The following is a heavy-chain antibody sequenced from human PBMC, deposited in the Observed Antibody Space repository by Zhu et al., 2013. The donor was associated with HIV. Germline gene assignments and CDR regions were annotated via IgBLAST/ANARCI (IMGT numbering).Heavy chain of an antibody. J-gene: IGHJ3*02. D-gene: IGHD6-13*01. CDR2: VLFSGST. CDR3: ARDIIAAAGTSFDI. Sequence: VQLHESGPGLVRPSETLSLTCTVSGGSFSSYSWSWIRQSPGRGLEWIGNVLFSGSTDYNPSLESRVTISVDTSKNQISLRLNSVTAADTAVYYCARDIIAAAGTSFDIWGQGTMVTV. CDR1: GGSFSSYS. V-gene: IGHV4-59*12.